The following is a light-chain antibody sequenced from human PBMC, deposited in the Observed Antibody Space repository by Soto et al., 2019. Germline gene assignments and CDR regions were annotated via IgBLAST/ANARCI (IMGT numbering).Light chain of an antibody. CDR3: GTWDRSLRVGV. J-gene: IGLJ2*01. CDR1: SSNIGSNY. V-gene: IGLV1-51*01. CDR2: NNN. Sequence: QSVLTQPPSVSAAPGQKVTISSAGSSSNIGSNYVSWYQQIPGTAPKLLIYNNNERPSGIPDRFSGSKSDTSASLDITGLQTGDEADYYCGTWDRSLRVGVFGGGTKLTVL.